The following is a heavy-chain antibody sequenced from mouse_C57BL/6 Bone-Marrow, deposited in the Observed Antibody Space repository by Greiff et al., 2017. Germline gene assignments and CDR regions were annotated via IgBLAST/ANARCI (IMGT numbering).Heavy chain of an antibody. V-gene: IGHV1-63*01. Sequence: VQLQESGAELVRPGTSVKMSCKASGYTFTNYWIGWAKQRPGHGLEWIGDIYPGGGYTNYNEKFKGKATLTADKSSSTAYMQFSSLTSEDSAIYYCARCALGRYAMDYWGQGTSVTVSS. CDR3: ARCALGRYAMDY. CDR1: GYTFTNYW. D-gene: IGHD4-1*01. J-gene: IGHJ4*01. CDR2: IYPGGGYT.